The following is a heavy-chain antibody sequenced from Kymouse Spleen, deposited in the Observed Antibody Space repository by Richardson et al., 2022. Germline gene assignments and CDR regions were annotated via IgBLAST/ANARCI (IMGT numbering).Heavy chain of an antibody. CDR2: IYYSGST. J-gene: IGHJ3*02. Sequence: QLQLQESGPGLVKPSETLSLTCTVSGGSISSSSYYWGWIRQPPGKGLEWIGSIYYSGSTYYNPSLKSRVTISVDTSKNQFSLKLSSVTAADTAVYYCARLPWFGESYAFDIWGQGTMVTVSS. V-gene: IGHV4-39*01. D-gene: IGHD3-10*01. CDR3: ARLPWFGESYAFDI. CDR1: GGSISSSSYY.